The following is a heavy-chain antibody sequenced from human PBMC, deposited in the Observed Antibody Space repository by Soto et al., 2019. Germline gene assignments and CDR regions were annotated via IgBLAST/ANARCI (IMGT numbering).Heavy chain of an antibody. D-gene: IGHD2-15*01. CDR3: ARVRGVVVVAATFYGMDV. V-gene: IGHV3-30-3*01. CDR2: ISYDGSNK. CDR1: GFPFSSYA. J-gene: IGHJ6*02. Sequence: QVQLVESGGGVVQPGRSLRLSCAASGFPFSSYAMHWVRQAPGKGLEWVAVISYDGSNKYYADSVKGRFTISRDNSKNTVYLQMNSLKAEDTAVYYCARVRGVVVVAATFYGMDVWGQGTTVTVSS.